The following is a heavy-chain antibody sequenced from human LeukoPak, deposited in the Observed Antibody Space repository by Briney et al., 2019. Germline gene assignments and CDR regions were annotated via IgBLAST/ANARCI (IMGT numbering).Heavy chain of an antibody. CDR3: ARAPPYMGTYGGATLDI. D-gene: IGHD1-26*01. J-gene: IGHJ3*02. V-gene: IGHV1-46*01. CDR1: GYTFTTYY. Sequence: ASVKVSCKASGYTFTTYYMHWVRQAPGQGPEWIGLINPSGAGTNYAQKFQGRVSVTRDTSTTTVYMELSTLRSDDTTVYYCARAPPYMGTYGGATLDIWGQGTMVTVSS. CDR2: INPSGAGT.